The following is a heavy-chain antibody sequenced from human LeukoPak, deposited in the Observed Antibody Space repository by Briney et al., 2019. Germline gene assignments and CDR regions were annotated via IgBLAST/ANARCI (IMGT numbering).Heavy chain of an antibody. J-gene: IGHJ3*02. D-gene: IGHD6-13*01. CDR3: AKDQGSSSSRAFDI. Sequence: PGGSLRLSCVVSGFTFSRHAMHWVRQAPGKGLEWVAVISYDGSNKYYADSVKGRFTISRDNSKNTLYLQMNSLRAEDTAVYYCAKDQGSSSSRAFDIWGQGTMVTVSS. V-gene: IGHV3-30*04. CDR2: ISYDGSNK. CDR1: GFTFSRHA.